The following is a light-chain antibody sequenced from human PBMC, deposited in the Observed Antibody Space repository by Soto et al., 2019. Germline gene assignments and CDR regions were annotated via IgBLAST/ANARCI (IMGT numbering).Light chain of an antibody. J-gene: IGKJ1*01. CDR1: QSISTF. V-gene: IGKV1-39*01. CDR2: AAS. Sequence: DMQMTQSPSSLSASVGDRVTITCRASQSISTFLNWYQQKPGKAPKLLIYAASSLQSGVPSRFSGNGSGTDFTLTISSLQPEDFATYYCQQSYSTPWTFGQGIKVEIK. CDR3: QQSYSTPWT.